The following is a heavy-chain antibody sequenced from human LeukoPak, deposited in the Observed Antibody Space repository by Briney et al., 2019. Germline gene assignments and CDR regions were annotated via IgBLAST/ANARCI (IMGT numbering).Heavy chain of an antibody. D-gene: IGHD2-21*01. Sequence: PGGSLRLSCAASGFSFSDYGMHWVRQAPGKGLEWVALISSDGFNEYYADSVRGRFTISRDTSKNPLYLQINSLKTEDTAIYYCARYSNHFYYSGMDVWGQGTTVTVSS. CDR1: GFSFSDYG. V-gene: IGHV3-30-3*01. J-gene: IGHJ6*02. CDR2: ISSDGFNE. CDR3: ARYSNHFYYSGMDV.